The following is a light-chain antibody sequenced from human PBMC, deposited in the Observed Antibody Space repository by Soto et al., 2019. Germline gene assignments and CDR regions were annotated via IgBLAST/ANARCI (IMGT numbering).Light chain of an antibody. CDR2: GAS. CDR3: QPYGTTPWT. J-gene: IGKJ1*01. CDR1: QSVCSRC. Sequence: ETVLTQSPGTLSLSPGERVTLSCRASQSVCSRCLAWYQQKPGQSPRLLIYGASSRATGIPDRFSGSGSGTDFTLTISRLEPEDVAVYYCQPYGTTPWTFGQGTKVGIK. V-gene: IGKV3-20*01.